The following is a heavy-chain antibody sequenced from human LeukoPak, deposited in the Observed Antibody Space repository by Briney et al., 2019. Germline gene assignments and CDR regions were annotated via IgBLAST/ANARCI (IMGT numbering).Heavy chain of an antibody. Sequence: SETLSLTCAVYGGSFSGHHWSWIRPPPGKGLEWVGQINHSGSTNHNPSLQRRVTISVDTSKNQFSLKLSSVTAADTAVYYCARAPFSPVVVTARWFDPWGQGTLVTVSS. CDR3: ARAPFSPVVVTARWFDP. D-gene: IGHD2-21*02. CDR1: GGSFSGHH. J-gene: IGHJ5*02. V-gene: IGHV4-34*01. CDR2: INHSGST.